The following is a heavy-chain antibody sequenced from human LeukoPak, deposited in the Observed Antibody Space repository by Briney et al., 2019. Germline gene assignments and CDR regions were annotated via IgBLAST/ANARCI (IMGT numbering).Heavy chain of an antibody. V-gene: IGHV3-23*01. D-gene: IGHD4-11*01. CDR3: GKGLNRDYSGVGDY. Sequence: GGSLRLSCAASGFTFSSYSMNWVRQAPGKGLEWVSSMSGNGDYTYHADSVKGRFTISRDNSENKLYLQANSLRAEDTAVYYCGKGLNRDYSGVGDYWGQGTLVTVSS. CDR2: MSGNGDYT. J-gene: IGHJ4*02. CDR1: GFTFSSYS.